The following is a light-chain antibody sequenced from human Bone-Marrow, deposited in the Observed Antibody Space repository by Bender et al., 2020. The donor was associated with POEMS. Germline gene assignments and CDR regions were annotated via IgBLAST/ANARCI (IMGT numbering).Light chain of an antibody. CDR3: CAYAGSSTYV. J-gene: IGLJ1*01. Sequence: QSALTQPASVSGSPGQSVTIPCTGTSSDVGSYNLVSWYQHHPGKAPKLIISEGSKRPSGVSNRFSGSKSGNTASLTISGLQAEDEADYHCCAYAGSSTYVFGSGTKVTVL. CDR1: SSDVGSYNL. CDR2: EGS. V-gene: IGLV2-23*01.